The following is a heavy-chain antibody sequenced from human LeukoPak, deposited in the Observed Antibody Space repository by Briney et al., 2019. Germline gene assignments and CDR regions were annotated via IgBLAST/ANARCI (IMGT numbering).Heavy chain of an antibody. CDR3: ARDGKGNYVAY. Sequence: PSKTLSLTCTVSGGSISSYYWSWIRQPPGKGLEWIGYIYYSGNTNYNPSLKSRVTISVDTSKNQFSLKLSSVTAADTAVYYCARDGKGNYVAYWGQGTLVTVSS. D-gene: IGHD1-26*01. CDR2: IYYSGNT. J-gene: IGHJ4*02. V-gene: IGHV4-59*01. CDR1: GGSISSYY.